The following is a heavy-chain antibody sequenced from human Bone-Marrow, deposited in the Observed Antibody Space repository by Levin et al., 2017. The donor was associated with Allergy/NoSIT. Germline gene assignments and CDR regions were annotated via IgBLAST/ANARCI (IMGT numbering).Heavy chain of an antibody. Sequence: GESLKISCAASGFTFTSYWMHWVRQAPGKGLVWVSRIREDGSDANYADSVQGRFTISRDNAKNTLYLQMNSLRAEDTAVYYCARGVTLGTENADYWGQGTLVTVSS. D-gene: IGHD6-13*01. CDR1: GFTFTSYW. CDR2: IREDGSDA. J-gene: IGHJ4*02. CDR3: ARGVTLGTENADY. V-gene: IGHV3-74*01.